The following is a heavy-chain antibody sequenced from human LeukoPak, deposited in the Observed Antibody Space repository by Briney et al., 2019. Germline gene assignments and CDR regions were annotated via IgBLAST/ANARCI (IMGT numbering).Heavy chain of an antibody. Sequence: SQTLSLTCTVSGGSISSGGYYWSWIRQHPGKGLEWIGYIYYSRSTYYNPSLKSRVTISVDTSKNQFSLKLSSVTAADTAVYYCARGQLWLRGFYYYYYGMDVWGQGTTVTVSS. V-gene: IGHV4-31*03. D-gene: IGHD5-18*01. CDR2: IYYSRST. CDR1: GGSISSGGYY. CDR3: ARGQLWLRGFYYYYYGMDV. J-gene: IGHJ6*02.